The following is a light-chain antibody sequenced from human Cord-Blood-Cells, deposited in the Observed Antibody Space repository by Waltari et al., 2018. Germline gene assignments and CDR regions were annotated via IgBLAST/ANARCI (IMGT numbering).Light chain of an antibody. CDR3: QQYNSYSTWT. J-gene: IGKJ1*01. CDR1: QSISSW. Sequence: DIQMTPSPSTLSASVGARVTITCRASQSISSWLAWYQQKPGKAPKLLIYDASSLESGVPSRFSGSGSGTEFTLTISSLQPDDFATYYCQQYNSYSTWTFGQGTKVEIK. V-gene: IGKV1-5*01. CDR2: DAS.